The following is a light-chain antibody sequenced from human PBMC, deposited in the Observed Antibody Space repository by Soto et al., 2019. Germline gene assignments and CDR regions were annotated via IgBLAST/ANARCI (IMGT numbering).Light chain of an antibody. Sequence: QSALTQPASVSGSPGQSITISYTGTSSDVGAYDYVSWYQHHPGKAPKLMIYDVNNRPSGVSNRFSGSKSGNTASLTISGLQAEDEADYYCISYTSSSTDVVFGGGTKLTVL. CDR2: DVN. J-gene: IGLJ2*01. CDR3: ISYTSSSTDVV. CDR1: SSDVGAYDY. V-gene: IGLV2-14*03.